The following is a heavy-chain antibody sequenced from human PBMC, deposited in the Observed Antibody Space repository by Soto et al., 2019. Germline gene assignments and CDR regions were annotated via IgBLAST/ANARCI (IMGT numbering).Heavy chain of an antibody. CDR3: ARVPSP. CDR1: GGSISSGGYS. V-gene: IGHV4-30-2*01. Sequence: QLQLQESGSGLVKPSQTLSLTCAVSGGSISSGGYSWSWIWQPPGKGLEWIGYIYHSGSTYYNPSLKIRVTRSVDRSKNQFTRKRSSVTAADTAVYYCARVPSPWGQGTLVTVSS. J-gene: IGHJ5*02. CDR2: IYHSGST.